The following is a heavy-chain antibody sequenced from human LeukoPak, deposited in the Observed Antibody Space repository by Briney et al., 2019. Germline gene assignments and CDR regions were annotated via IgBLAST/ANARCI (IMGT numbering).Heavy chain of an antibody. D-gene: IGHD6-13*01. J-gene: IGHJ6*03. CDR2: ISGSGGST. Sequence: GGSLRLSCAASGFTFSSYAMSWVRQAPGKGLEWVSAISGSGGSTYYADSAKGRFTISRDNSKNTLYLQMNSLRAEDTAVYYCAKLSGSSWYYYYYYMDVWGKGTTVTVSS. CDR1: GFTFSSYA. V-gene: IGHV3-23*01. CDR3: AKLSGSSWYYYYYYMDV.